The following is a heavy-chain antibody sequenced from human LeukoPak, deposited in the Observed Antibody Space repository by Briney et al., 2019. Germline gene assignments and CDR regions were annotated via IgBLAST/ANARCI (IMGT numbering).Heavy chain of an antibody. CDR2: INHSGST. Sequence: SETLSLTCAVYGGSFSGYYWSWIRQPPGKGLEWIGEINHSGSTNYNPSLKSRVTISVDTSKNQFSLKLSSVTAADTAVYYCARAYYDILTGYYTWFDPWGQGTLVTVSS. J-gene: IGHJ5*02. V-gene: IGHV4-34*01. D-gene: IGHD3-9*01. CDR1: GGSFSGYY. CDR3: ARAYYDILTGYYTWFDP.